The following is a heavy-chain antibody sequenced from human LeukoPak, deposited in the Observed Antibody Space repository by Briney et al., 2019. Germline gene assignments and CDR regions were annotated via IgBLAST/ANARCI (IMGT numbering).Heavy chain of an antibody. CDR1: ASGDDFRSHS. V-gene: IGHV3-21*05. CDR3: AREWNSRATFDY. J-gene: IGHJ4*02. CDR2: IHSSGNYI. Sequence: GGSLRLSCRASASGDDFRSHSMNWVRQAPGKGLEWISYIHSSGNYIFDAASVKGRFNVSRDNARNSLYLQMNSLRVEDTAMYYCAREWNSRATFDYWGQGTLVTVSS. D-gene: IGHD1-1*01.